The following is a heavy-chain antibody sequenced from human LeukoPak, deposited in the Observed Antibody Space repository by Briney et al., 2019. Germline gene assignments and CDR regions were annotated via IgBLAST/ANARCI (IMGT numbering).Heavy chain of an antibody. V-gene: IGHV4-34*01. CDR3: ARFMAATGSRGFFDY. J-gene: IGHJ4*02. Sequence: ASETLSLTCAVYGGSFSGYYWSWIRQPPGKGLEWIGEINHSGSSTYNPSLMSRVTISIDTSKNQFSLRLNSVTAADTAVYYCARFMAATGSRGFFDYWGQGILVTVSS. CDR2: INHSGSS. CDR1: GGSFSGYY. D-gene: IGHD6-13*01.